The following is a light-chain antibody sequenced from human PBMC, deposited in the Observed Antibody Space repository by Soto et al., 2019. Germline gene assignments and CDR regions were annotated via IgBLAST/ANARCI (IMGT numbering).Light chain of an antibody. J-gene: IGLJ1*01. CDR1: SSDVGSYNY. V-gene: IGLV2-23*02. CDR3: CSYAGSSTFSYV. Sequence: QSVLTQPASVSGSPGQSITISCTGTSSDVGSYNYVSWYQQHPGKAPKLMIYDVSKRPSGVSNRFSGSKSGNTASLTISGLQAEDEADYYCCSYAGSSTFSYVFGTGTKVTVL. CDR2: DVS.